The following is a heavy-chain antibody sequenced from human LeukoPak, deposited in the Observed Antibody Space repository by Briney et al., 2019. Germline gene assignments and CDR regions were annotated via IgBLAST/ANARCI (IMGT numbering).Heavy chain of an antibody. CDR2: IYYSGGNT. V-gene: IGHV3-23*01. Sequence: PGGSLRLSCAASGFMFSNFAMSWVRQAPGKGLEWVSTIYYSGGNTYSADSVKGRFTISRDNAKNTLYLQMNSLRAEDTAVYYCAKDQAQAVVPRRFDNWGQGTLVTVSS. CDR1: GFMFSNFA. CDR3: AKDQAQAVVPRRFDN. D-gene: IGHD2-2*01. J-gene: IGHJ4*02.